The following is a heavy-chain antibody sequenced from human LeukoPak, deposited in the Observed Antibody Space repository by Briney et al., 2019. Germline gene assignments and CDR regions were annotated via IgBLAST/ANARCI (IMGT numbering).Heavy chain of an antibody. CDR1: GGSLSGRSYY. D-gene: IGHD2-2*01. J-gene: IGHJ5*02. Sequence: SETLSLTCSVSGGSLSGRSYYWGWIRQPPGKGLEWIGSVYYSGSTYYNPSLKSRVTISVDTSKNQFSLNVFSVTAADTAVYYCARGRYCSDNSCYGNWFEPWGQGTLVTVSS. CDR3: ARGRYCSDNSCYGNWFEP. CDR2: VYYSGST. V-gene: IGHV4-39*01.